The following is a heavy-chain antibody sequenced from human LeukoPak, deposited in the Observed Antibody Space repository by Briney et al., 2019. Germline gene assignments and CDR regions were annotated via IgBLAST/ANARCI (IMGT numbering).Heavy chain of an antibody. CDR2: IIPIFGTA. CDR1: GGTFSSYA. D-gene: IGHD6-13*01. Sequence: SVKVSCKVSGGTFSSYAISWVRQAPGQGLEWMGGIIPIFGTANYAQTFQGRVTITADESTSTAYMELSSLRSEDTAVYYCARGRVAAAVDYWGQGTLVTVSS. V-gene: IGHV1-69*13. CDR3: ARGRVAAAVDY. J-gene: IGHJ4*02.